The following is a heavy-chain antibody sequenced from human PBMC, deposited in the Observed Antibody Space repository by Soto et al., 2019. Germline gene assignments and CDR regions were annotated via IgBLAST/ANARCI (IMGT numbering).Heavy chain of an antibody. Sequence: GGSLRLSCAASGFTFSSYSMNWVRQAPGKGLEWVSSISSSSSYIYYADSVKGRFTISRDNAKNSLYLQMNSLRAEDTAVYYCARGPPEQQLAFFDYWGQGTLVTVSS. CDR1: GFTFSSYS. CDR3: ARGPPEQQLAFFDY. D-gene: IGHD6-13*01. J-gene: IGHJ4*02. V-gene: IGHV3-21*01. CDR2: ISSSSSYI.